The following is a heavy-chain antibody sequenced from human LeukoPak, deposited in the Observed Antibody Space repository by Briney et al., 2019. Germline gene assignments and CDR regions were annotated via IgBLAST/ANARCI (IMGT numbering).Heavy chain of an antibody. CDR3: ARFGSGWWYNDY. V-gene: IGHV4-38-2*02. CDR1: GYSISGGYY. CDR2: IYHSGNT. D-gene: IGHD6-19*01. Sequence: SETLSLTCTVSGYSISGGYYWGWIRQPPGKGREWIGTIYHSGNTYYNPSLKSRVTISIDTSKNQLSLKLTSVTAADTAVYYCARFGSGWWYNDYWGQGTLVTVSS. J-gene: IGHJ4*02.